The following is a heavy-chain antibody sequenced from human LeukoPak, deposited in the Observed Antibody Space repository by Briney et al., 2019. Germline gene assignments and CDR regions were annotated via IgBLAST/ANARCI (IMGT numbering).Heavy chain of an antibody. CDR3: ARDSFYCSSTSCYGDYYYGMDV. CDR2: TRSDGNDK. V-gene: IGHV3-30*02. CDR1: GFTFNNYG. J-gene: IGHJ6*02. D-gene: IGHD2-2*01. Sequence: QAGGSLRLSCAASGFTFNNYGMHWVRQAPGKGLEWVAFTRSDGNDKYYADSVKGRFTISRDNSKNMLYLQMNSLRAEDTAVYYCARDSFYCSSTSCYGDYYYGMDVWGQGTTVTVSS.